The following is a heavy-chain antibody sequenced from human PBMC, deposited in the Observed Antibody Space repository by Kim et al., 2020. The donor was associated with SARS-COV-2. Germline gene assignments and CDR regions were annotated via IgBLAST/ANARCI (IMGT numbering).Heavy chain of an antibody. CDR1: GYSFTSYW. CDR3: ARQRWNDGWGDAFDI. Sequence: GESLKISCKGSGYSFTSYWIGWVRQMPGKGLEWMGIIYPGDSDTRYSPSFQGQVTISADKSISTAYLQWSSLKASDTAMYYCARQRWNDGWGDAFDIWGQGTMVTVSS. J-gene: IGHJ3*02. V-gene: IGHV5-51*01. D-gene: IGHD1-1*01. CDR2: IYPGDSDT.